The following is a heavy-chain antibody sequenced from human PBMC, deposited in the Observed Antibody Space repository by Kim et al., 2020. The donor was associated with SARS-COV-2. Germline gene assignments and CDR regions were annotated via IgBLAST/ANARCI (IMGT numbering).Heavy chain of an antibody. J-gene: IGHJ4*02. V-gene: IGHV1-69*04. Sequence: SVKVSCKASGGTFSSYAISWVRQAPGQGLEWMGRIIPILGIANYAQKFQGRVTITADKSTSTAYMELSSLRSEDTAVYYCARVNGFGVGREYYFDYWGQGTLVTVSS. CDR1: GGTFSSYA. CDR2: IIPILGIA. CDR3: ARVNGFGVGREYYFDY. D-gene: IGHD3-10*01.